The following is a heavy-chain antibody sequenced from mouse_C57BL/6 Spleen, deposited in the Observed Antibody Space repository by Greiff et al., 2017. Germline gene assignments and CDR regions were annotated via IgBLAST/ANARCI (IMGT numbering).Heavy chain of an antibody. D-gene: IGHD2-2*01. V-gene: IGHV1-82*01. J-gene: IGHJ2*01. CDR3: ARNGVVTTLYFDY. Sequence: QVQLKQSGPELVKPGASVKISCKASGYAFSSSWMNWVKQRPGKGLEWIGRIYPGDGDTNYNGKFKGKATLTADKSSSTAYMQLSSLTSEDSAVYFCARNGVVTTLYFDYWGQGTTLTVSS. CDR2: IYPGDGDT. CDR1: GYAFSSSW.